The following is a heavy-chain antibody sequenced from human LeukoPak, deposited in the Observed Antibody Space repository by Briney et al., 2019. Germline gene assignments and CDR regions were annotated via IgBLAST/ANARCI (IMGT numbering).Heavy chain of an antibody. CDR1: GFTFSSYA. Sequence: PGGSLRLSCAASGFTFSSYAMSWVRQAPGKGLEWVSAISGSGGSTYYADSVKGRFTISRDNSKNTLYLQMNSLRAEDTAVYYCAKSAEYYYDSSGYWDYWGQGTLVTVSS. D-gene: IGHD3-22*01. J-gene: IGHJ4*02. V-gene: IGHV3-23*01. CDR2: ISGSGGST. CDR3: AKSAEYYYDSSGYWDY.